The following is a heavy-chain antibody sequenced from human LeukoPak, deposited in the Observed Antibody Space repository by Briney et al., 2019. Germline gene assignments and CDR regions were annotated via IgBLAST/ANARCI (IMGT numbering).Heavy chain of an antibody. CDR2: IYPGDSDT. CDR1: GFTFTTYW. J-gene: IGHJ3*02. D-gene: IGHD3-3*01. Sequence: GESLKISCKGSGFTFTTYWIGWVRQMPGKGLEWMGIIYPGDSDTRYSPSFQGQVTISADKSISTAYLQWDSLKASDTAMYYCARHRHGSGAFDIWGQGTMVTVSS. V-gene: IGHV5-51*01. CDR3: ARHRHGSGAFDI.